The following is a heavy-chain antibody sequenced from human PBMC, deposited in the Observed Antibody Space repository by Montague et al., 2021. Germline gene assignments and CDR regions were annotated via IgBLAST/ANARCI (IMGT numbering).Heavy chain of an antibody. CDR2: VFYSGGT. J-gene: IGHJ4*02. V-gene: IGHV4-59*01. D-gene: IGHD3-22*01. CDR1: GDSISGWC. CDR3: ARQGFYESGGFYI. Sequence: SETLSLTCSVSGDSISGWCWGWIRQPPGKGLEWIGSVFYSGGTNYNPSLKSRVTMSADTSKNQVSLTVNSVTAAATAVDYCARQGFYESGGFYIWGQGTMVTVSS.